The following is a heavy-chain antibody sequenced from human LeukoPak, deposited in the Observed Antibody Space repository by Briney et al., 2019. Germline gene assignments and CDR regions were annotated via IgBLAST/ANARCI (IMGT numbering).Heavy chain of an antibody. CDR2: INSDGTTA. D-gene: IGHD4-17*01. CDR3: VRGGYGSIDY. J-gene: IGHJ4*02. CDR1: GFTFSSLW. Sequence: GGSLRLSCAASGFTFSSLWMHWVRQAPGKGLVWVSYINSDGTTATYADSVKGRFTISRDNAKTTLYVQMNRLRAEDTAVYYCVRGGYGSIDYWGQGTLVTVSS. V-gene: IGHV3-74*01.